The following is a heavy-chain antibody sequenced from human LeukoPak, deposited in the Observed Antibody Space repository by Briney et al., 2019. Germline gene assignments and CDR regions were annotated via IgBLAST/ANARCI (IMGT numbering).Heavy chain of an antibody. CDR1: GFTSSSYD. D-gene: IGHD2-15*01. J-gene: IGHJ6*03. CDR3: ARNWVAVGGDYMDV. V-gene: IGHV3-48*03. CDR2: ISSSGSTM. Sequence: GGSLRLSCAASGFTSSSYDMNWVRQAPGKGLEWVSFISSSGSTMYYADAVKGRFTISRDNAKNSLYLQMNSLRAEDTAVYYCARNWVAVGGDYMDVWGKGTTVTISS.